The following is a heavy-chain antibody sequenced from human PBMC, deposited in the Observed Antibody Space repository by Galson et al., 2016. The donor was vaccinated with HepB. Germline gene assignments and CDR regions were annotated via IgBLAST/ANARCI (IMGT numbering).Heavy chain of an antibody. D-gene: IGHD4-17*01. CDR3: ARDLPDDSVEYFDVFDL. V-gene: IGHV3-11*01. CDR1: GFTFSDYH. CDR2: ISTSANSM. J-gene: IGHJ3*01. Sequence: SLRLSCAASGFTFSDYHMNWIRQAPGKGLEWISYISTSANSMLYADSVRGRFSISRDNAKKSLYLQMTNLRAEDTAVYYCARDLPDDSVEYFDVFDLWGQGTRVTVSS.